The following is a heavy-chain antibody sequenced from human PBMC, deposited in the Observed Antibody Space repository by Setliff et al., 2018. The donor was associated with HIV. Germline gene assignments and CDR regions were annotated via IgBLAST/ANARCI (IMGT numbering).Heavy chain of an antibody. Sequence: PSETLSLTCTVYGEPFSNYYWSWIRQPPGKGLEWIGEIDHGGSTRYNPSLKSRITMSVDTSKNQFSLRLSSVTAADTAVYYCARKQQVRWAWMPSHYNYGLDVWGPGTTVTVS. J-gene: IGHJ6*02. V-gene: IGHV4-34*01. CDR3: ARKQQVRWAWMPSHYNYGLDV. D-gene: IGHD1-1*01. CDR1: GEPFSNYY. CDR2: IDHGGST.